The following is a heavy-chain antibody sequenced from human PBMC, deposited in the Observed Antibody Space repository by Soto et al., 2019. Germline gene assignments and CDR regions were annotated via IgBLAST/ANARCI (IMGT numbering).Heavy chain of an antibody. CDR3: EIGGVQIYYQGMDV. Sequence: GSLRLSCAASGFFFSDYYLSWIRQAPGKGLECVAYISGTGDTKYIADSVKGRFSVSRDNPNNSLFLQMNSLRADDADVYYCEIGGVQIYYQGMDVWGQGTTVTVSS. V-gene: IGHV3-11*01. J-gene: IGHJ6*02. CDR2: ISGTGDTK. D-gene: IGHD3-10*01. CDR1: GFFFSDYY.